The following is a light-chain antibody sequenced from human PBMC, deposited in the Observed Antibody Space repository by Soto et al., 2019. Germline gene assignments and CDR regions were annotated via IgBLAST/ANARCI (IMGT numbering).Light chain of an antibody. CDR1: QGVGSTF. V-gene: IGKV3-20*01. J-gene: IGKJ3*01. CDR3: QQYGSSLFT. Sequence: EIVLTQSPGTLSVSPGERATLSCRASQGVGSTFLAWYQQKPGQAPRLLIYGVSKRATGIPDRFSGSGSGTDFILDISRLEPEDCAVYYCQQYGSSLFTFGPGTKVDFK. CDR2: GVS.